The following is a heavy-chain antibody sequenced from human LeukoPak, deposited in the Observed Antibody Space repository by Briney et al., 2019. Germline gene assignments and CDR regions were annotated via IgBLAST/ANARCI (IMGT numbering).Heavy chain of an antibody. CDR3: AREEHSSSKFDY. CDR1: GGTFSSYA. Sequence: SVKVSCKASGGTFSSYAISWVRQAPGQGLEWMGGIIPVFGTANYAQKFQGRVTITTDESTSTAYMELSSLRSEDTAVYYCAREEHSSSKFDYWGQGTLVTVSS. J-gene: IGHJ4*02. V-gene: IGHV1-69*05. D-gene: IGHD6-13*01. CDR2: IIPVFGTA.